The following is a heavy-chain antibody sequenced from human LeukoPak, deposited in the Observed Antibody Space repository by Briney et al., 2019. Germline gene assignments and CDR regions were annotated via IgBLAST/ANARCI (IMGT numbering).Heavy chain of an antibody. Sequence: PSQTLSLTCTVSGGSISSYYWSWIRQPAGKGLEWIGRIYTSGSTNYNPSLKSRVTMSVDTSKNQFSLKLSSVTAADTAVYYCAREGYCSSTSCYHYYYYYYMDVWGKGTTVTVSS. V-gene: IGHV4-4*07. J-gene: IGHJ6*03. D-gene: IGHD2-2*01. CDR2: IYTSGST. CDR1: GGSISSYY. CDR3: AREGYCSSTSCYHYYYYYYMDV.